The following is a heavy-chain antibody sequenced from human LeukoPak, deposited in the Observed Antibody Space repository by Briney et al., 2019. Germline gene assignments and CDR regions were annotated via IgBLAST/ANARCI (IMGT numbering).Heavy chain of an antibody. J-gene: IGHJ4*02. CDR1: GFTFSNFV. Sequence: QAGGSLRLSCTASGFTFSNFVMSWVRQAPGKGLEWVSSISDSGGTIYHTDSVKGRFTTSRDNSKKTLYLQMNSLTTEENAVYYCAKDRAIIGGKGFDSWGQGTLVTVSS. V-gene: IGHV3-23*01. CDR3: AKDRAIIGGKGFDS. D-gene: IGHD3-10*01. CDR2: ISDSGGTI.